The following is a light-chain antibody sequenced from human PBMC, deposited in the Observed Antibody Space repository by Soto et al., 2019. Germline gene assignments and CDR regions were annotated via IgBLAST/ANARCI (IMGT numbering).Light chain of an antibody. J-gene: IGLJ1*01. CDR2: DVS. V-gene: IGLV2-14*01. CDR1: SSDVGGYNY. CDR3: SSYTSSSTQV. Sequence: QSALTQPASVSGSPGQSITISCTGTSSDVGGYNYVSWYQQHPGKAPKLMIYDVSNRPSGVSNRFSGSKSVNTASLTISGLQAEDEADYYCSSYTSSSTQVFGTGTKSPS.